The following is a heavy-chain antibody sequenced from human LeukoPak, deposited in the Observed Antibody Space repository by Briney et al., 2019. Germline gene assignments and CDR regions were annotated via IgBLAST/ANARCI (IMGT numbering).Heavy chain of an antibody. CDR3: TRMTAGHDY. J-gene: IGHJ4*02. CDR1: GVSFDDYY. V-gene: IGHV4-34*01. D-gene: IGHD2-21*02. Sequence: SDTLSLTCAVSGVSFDDYYWICVRQPPGEGLEWIEEINHSGYTNDRPSLKSRVTLSIGSSRKQFSLNLRSVTVADTGIYFCTRMTAGHDYWGQGTLVTVSS. CDR2: INHSGYT.